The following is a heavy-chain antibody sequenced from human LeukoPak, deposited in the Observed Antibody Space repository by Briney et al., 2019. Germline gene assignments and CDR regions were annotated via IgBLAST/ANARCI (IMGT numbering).Heavy chain of an antibody. D-gene: IGHD1-26*01. V-gene: IGHV3-30*04. Sequence: PGGSLRLSCAASGFTFSSYAMHWVRQAPGKGLEWVAVISYDGSNKYYADSVKGRFTISRDNSKNTLYLQMNSLRAEDTAVYYCARPRGSYLDYWGQGTLVTVSS. J-gene: IGHJ4*02. CDR3: ARPRGSYLDY. CDR1: GFTFSSYA. CDR2: ISYDGSNK.